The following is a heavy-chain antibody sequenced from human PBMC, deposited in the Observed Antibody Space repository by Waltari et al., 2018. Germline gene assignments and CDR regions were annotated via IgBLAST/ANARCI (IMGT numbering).Heavy chain of an antibody. CDR1: GFTFSSYG. J-gene: IGHJ6*03. Sequence: QVQLVESGGGVVQPGGSLRLSCAASGFTFSSYGMHWVRQAPGKGLEWVAFIRDDGSNKYYADSVKGRFTISRDNSKNTLYLQMNSLRAEDTAVYYCATNEDYYYMDVWGKGTTVTISS. V-gene: IGHV3-30*02. CDR3: ATNEDYYYMDV. CDR2: IRDDGSNK.